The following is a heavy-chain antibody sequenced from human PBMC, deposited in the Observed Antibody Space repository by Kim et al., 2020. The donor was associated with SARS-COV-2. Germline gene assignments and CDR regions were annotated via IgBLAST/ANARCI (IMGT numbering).Heavy chain of an antibody. CDR3: ARETRYYYGSGSYYNDDGYYYYYGMDV. CDR1: GYTFTSYG. CDR2: ISAYNGNT. Sequence: ASVKVSCKASGYTFTSYGISWVRQAPGQGLEWMGWISAYNGNTNYAQKLQGRVTMTTDTSTSTAYMELRSLRSDDTAVYYCARETRYYYGSGSYYNDDGYYYYYGMDVWGQGTTVTVSS. D-gene: IGHD3-10*01. V-gene: IGHV1-18*01. J-gene: IGHJ6*02.